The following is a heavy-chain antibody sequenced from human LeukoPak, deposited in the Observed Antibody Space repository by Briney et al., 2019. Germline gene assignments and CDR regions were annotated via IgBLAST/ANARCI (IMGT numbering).Heavy chain of an antibody. V-gene: IGHV1-24*01. CDR3: ATGVFCATTTCPGYQHYYYFMDV. Sequence: GASVKVSCKVSGFTLADLSMHWVRQAPGKGLEWVGGFERKNGDTIYAQRFRGRVTLTEDTSTGTAYMDLSSLSADDTAVYYCATGVFCATTTCPGYQHYYYFMDVWGKGTTVTVSS. CDR1: GFTLADLS. D-gene: IGHD2-2*01. J-gene: IGHJ6*03. CDR2: FERKNGDT.